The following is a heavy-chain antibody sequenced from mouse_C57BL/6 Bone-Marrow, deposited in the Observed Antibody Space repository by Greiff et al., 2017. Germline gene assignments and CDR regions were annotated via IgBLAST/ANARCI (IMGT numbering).Heavy chain of an antibody. CDR1: GYTFTSYW. D-gene: IGHD1-1*01. V-gene: IGHV1-69*01. J-gene: IGHJ2*01. CDR2: IDPSDSYT. Sequence: VQLQQPGAELVMPGASVKLSCKASGYTFTSYWMHWVKQRPGQGLEWIGEIDPSDSYTNYNQKFKGKSTLTVDKSSSTAYLQLSSLTSEDSAVYYCARSDYYGSSYNFDYWGRGTALTVSS. CDR3: ARSDYYGSSYNFDY.